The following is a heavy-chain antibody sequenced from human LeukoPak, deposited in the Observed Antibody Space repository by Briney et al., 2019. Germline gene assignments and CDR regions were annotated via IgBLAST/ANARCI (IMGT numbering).Heavy chain of an antibody. D-gene: IGHD3-22*01. Sequence: SVKVSCKASGGTFSSYAISWVRQAPGQGLEWMGGIIPIFGTANYAQKFQGRVTITTDESTSTAYMELSSLRTEDTAVYYCASGRARNYYDSSGYYPPVDYWGQGTLVTVSS. V-gene: IGHV1-69*05. CDR2: IIPIFGTA. CDR1: GGTFSSYA. J-gene: IGHJ4*02. CDR3: ASGRARNYYDSSGYYPPVDY.